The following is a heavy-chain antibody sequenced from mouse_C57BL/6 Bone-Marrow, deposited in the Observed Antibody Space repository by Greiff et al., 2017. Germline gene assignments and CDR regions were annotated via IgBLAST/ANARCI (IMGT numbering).Heavy chain of an antibody. V-gene: IGHV1-19*01. CDR1: GYTFTDYY. J-gene: IGHJ4*01. CDR2: INPYNGGT. CDR3: ARGWYAHSMDY. Sequence: VQLQQSGPVLVKPGASVKMSCKASGYTFTDYYMNWVKQSHGKSLEWIGVINPYNGGTSYNQKFKGKATLTVDKSSSTAYMERNSLTSEDSAVYYCARGWYAHSMDYWGQGTSVTVSS. D-gene: IGHD6-5*01.